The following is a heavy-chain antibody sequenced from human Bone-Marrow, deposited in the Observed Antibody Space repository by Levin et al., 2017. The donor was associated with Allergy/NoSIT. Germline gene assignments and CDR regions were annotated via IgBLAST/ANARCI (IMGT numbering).Heavy chain of an antibody. D-gene: IGHD3-16*01. CDR2: ITDRGSYI. V-gene: IGHV3-21*01. J-gene: IGHJ6*03. Sequence: PGGSLRLSCAASGFTFNSFTMNWVRQAPGKGLEWVASITDRGSYIHYRGSVKGRFTISRDNAKNSLFLQMNSLRAEDTAVYYCARMASGGGYYYYLDVWGKGTTVTVSS. CDR3: ARMASGGGYYYYLDV. CDR1: GFTFNSFT.